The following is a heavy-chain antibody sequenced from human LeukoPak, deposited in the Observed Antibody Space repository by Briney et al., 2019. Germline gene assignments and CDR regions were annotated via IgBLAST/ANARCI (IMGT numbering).Heavy chain of an antibody. CDR3: ARGLLRRRGGSCQIDY. V-gene: IGHV3-30*04. Sequence: GRSLRLSCAASGFTFSSYAMHWVRQAPGKGLEWVAVISYDGSNKYYADSVKGRFTISRDSSKNTLYLQMNSLRAEDTAVYYCARGLLRRRGGSCQIDYWGQGTLVTVSS. D-gene: IGHD2-15*01. J-gene: IGHJ4*02. CDR2: ISYDGSNK. CDR1: GFTFSSYA.